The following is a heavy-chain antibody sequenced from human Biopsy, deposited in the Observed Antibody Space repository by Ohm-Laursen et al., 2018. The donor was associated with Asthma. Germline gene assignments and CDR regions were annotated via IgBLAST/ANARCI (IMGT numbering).Heavy chain of an antibody. CDR2: IYRNGDT. J-gene: IGHJ4*02. CDR3: ARGWNCGGDCYSLDS. V-gene: IGHV4-30-2*06. CDR1: GDSIDSGAYS. Sequence: TLSLTCAVSGDSIDSGAYSWTWTRQSPGVGLEWIGYIYRNGDTYYNPTLKNRVTISIDRSKNQFSLRLRSVTAADTAVYYCARGWNCGGDCYSLDSWGQGTLVTVSS. D-gene: IGHD2-21*02.